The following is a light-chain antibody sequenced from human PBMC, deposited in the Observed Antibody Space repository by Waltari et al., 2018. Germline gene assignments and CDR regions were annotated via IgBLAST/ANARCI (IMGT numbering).Light chain of an antibody. CDR3: QQYNSYPYT. V-gene: IGKV1-5*03. CDR1: QSINKW. CDR2: KAS. J-gene: IGKJ2*01. Sequence: DIQMTQSPSTLSASVRDRVTITCRASQSINKWLAWYQQKPGKVPNLLIYKASTLESGVPSRFSGSGSGTDFTLTISSLQPDDSATYYCQQYNSYPYTFGQGPSWRSN.